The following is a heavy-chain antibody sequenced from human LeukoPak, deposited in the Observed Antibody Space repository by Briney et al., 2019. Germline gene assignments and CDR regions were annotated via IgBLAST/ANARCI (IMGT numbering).Heavy chain of an antibody. V-gene: IGHV3-30*04. D-gene: IGHD1-26*01. J-gene: IGHJ4*02. Sequence: PGRSLRLSCAASGFTFSSYAMHWVRQAPGKGLEWVAVISYDGGNKYYADSVKGRFTISRDNSKNTLYLQMNSLRAEDTAVYYCAREGGEWELLRTFDYWGQGTLVTVSS. CDR1: GFTFSSYA. CDR2: ISYDGGNK. CDR3: AREGGEWELLRTFDY.